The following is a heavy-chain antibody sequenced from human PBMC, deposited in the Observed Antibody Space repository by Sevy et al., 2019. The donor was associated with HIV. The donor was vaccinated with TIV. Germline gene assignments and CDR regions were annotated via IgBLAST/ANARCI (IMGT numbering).Heavy chain of an antibody. Sequence: GGSLRLSCAASGFTVSNNYMNWVRQAPGKGLEWVSLIYSGGTTHYADSVKGRFTISRDHSKNTLYLQMNSLRAGDTAIYYCARDPPGIAATGGGWGQGTLVTVSS. V-gene: IGHV3-53*01. D-gene: IGHD6-13*01. J-gene: IGHJ4*02. CDR3: ARDPPGIAATGGG. CDR2: IYSGGTT. CDR1: GFTVSNNY.